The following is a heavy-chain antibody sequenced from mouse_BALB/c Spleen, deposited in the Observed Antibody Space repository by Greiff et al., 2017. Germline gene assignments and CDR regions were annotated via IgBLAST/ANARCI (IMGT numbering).Heavy chain of an antibody. CDR2: ISYDGSN. CDR3: ARDDGGDFYYAMDY. Sequence: ESGPGLVKPSQSLSLTCSVTGYSITSGYYWNWIRQFPGNKLEWMGYISYDGSNNYNPSLKNRISITRDTSKNQFFLKLNSVTTEDTATYYCARDDGGDFYYAMDYWGQGTSVTVSS. CDR1: GYSITSGYY. V-gene: IGHV3-6*02. J-gene: IGHJ4*01. D-gene: IGHD1-1*02.